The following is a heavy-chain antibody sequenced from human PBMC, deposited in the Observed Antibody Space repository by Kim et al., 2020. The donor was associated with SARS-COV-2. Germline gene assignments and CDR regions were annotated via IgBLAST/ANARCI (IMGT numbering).Heavy chain of an antibody. V-gene: IGHV3-30*18. CDR1: GFTFSSYG. CDR3: AKDLGEGPDFWSGYYYYGMDV. CDR2: ISYDGSNK. J-gene: IGHJ6*02. D-gene: IGHD3-3*01. Sequence: GGSLRLSCAASGFTFSSYGMHWVRQAPGKGLEWVAIISYDGSNKYYADSVKGRVTISRDNSKTTLYLQMNSLRAEDTAVHYCAKDLGEGPDFWSGYYYYGMDVWGQGTTVTVSS.